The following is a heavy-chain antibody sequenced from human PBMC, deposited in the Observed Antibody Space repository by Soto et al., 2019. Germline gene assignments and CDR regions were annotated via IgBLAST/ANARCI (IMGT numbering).Heavy chain of an antibody. J-gene: IGHJ5*02. D-gene: IGHD3-22*01. Sequence: VASVKVSCKASGYTFTSYGISWVRQAPGQGLEWMGWISAYNGSTNYAQKLQGRATMTTDTSTSTAYMELRSLRSDDTAVYYCARGTMIAMPGNWFDPWGQGTLVTVSS. CDR2: ISAYNGST. CDR1: GYTFTSYG. V-gene: IGHV1-18*04. CDR3: ARGTMIAMPGNWFDP.